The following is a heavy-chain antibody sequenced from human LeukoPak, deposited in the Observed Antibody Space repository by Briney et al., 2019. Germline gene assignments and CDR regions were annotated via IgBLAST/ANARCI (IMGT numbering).Heavy chain of an antibody. CDR2: IYSSGTT. Sequence: SETLSLTCTVSGGSISKYYWSWTRQPAGKGLEWIGRIYSSGTTIYNPSLKSRVTMSVDTSKNQFSLKLSSVTAADTAVYFCASGSSGYDPWGQGTLVTVSS. V-gene: IGHV4-4*07. J-gene: IGHJ5*02. D-gene: IGHD5-12*01. CDR1: GGSISKYY. CDR3: ASGSSGYDP.